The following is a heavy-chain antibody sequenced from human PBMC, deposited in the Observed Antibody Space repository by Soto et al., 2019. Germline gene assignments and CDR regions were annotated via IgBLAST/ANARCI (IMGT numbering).Heavy chain of an antibody. V-gene: IGHV5-10-1*01. D-gene: IGHD3-22*01. J-gene: IGHJ4*02. CDR3: ARAGYDSSGYPDFDY. CDR1: GYSFTSYW. Sequence: GESLKISCKGSGYSFTSYWISWVRQMPGKGLEWMGRIDPSDSYTNYSPSFQGHATISADKSISTAYLQWSSLKASDTAMYYCARAGYDSSGYPDFDYWGQGTLVTVSS. CDR2: IDPSDSYT.